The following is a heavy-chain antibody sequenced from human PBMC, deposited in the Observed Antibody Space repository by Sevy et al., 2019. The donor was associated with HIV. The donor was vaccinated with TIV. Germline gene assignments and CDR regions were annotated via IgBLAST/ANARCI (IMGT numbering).Heavy chain of an antibody. CDR2: INQDESTK. Sequence: GGSLRLSCAASGFPFSYYWMHWVRQAPGKGLEWVATINQDESTKFYVDSMKGRFTVSRANAKNSLYLLRNSLGAEDTAIYYCVADYSASWAFGSWRQGTLVTVSS. D-gene: IGHD7-27*01. CDR3: VADYSASWAFGS. J-gene: IGHJ5*02. CDR1: GFPFSYYW. V-gene: IGHV3-7*03.